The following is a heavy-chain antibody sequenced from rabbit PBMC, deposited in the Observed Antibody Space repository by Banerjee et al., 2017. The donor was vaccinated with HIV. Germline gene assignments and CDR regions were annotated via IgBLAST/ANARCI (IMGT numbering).Heavy chain of an antibody. V-gene: IGHV1S43*01. CDR3: AREDVAGGAYAT. D-gene: IGHD6-1*01. Sequence: QSLEESGGGLVQPEGSLTLTCTASGFTISSSYVMCWVRQAPGKGLEWIGCIWTNSGNTYYASWAKGRFTITRSTSLNTVDLKMISLTAADTATYFCAREDVAGGAYATWGQGTLVTVS. J-gene: IGHJ3*01. CDR2: IWTNSGNT. CDR1: GFTISSSYV.